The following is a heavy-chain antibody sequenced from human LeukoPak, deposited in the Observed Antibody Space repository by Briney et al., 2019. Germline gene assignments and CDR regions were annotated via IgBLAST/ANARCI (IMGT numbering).Heavy chain of an antibody. D-gene: IGHD3-3*01. CDR2: INPNSGGT. CDR3: ARGQAHLNYDFWSGYYYYGMDV. CDR1: GYTFTGYY. J-gene: IGHJ6*02. Sequence: ASVKVSCKASGYTFTGYYMHWVRQAPGQGLEWMGWINPNSGGTNYAQKFQGWVTMTRDTSISTAYMELSRLRSDDTAVYYCARGQAHLNYDFWSGYYYYGMDVWGQGTTVTVSS. V-gene: IGHV1-2*04.